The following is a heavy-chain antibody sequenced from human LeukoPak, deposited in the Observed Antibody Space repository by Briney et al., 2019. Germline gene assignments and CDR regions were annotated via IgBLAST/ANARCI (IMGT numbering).Heavy chain of an antibody. CDR1: GYNFPTYW. J-gene: IGHJ6*03. Sequence: GESLKISCKGSGYNFPTYWIGWVRQLPGKGLEWMGIIFPGDSDARYSPSFEGQVTMSADMSIRTVYLEWKSLKASDTAMYYCARHMELATSDPHFYSHIDLWGKGTAVTVAS. V-gene: IGHV5-51*01. CDR2: IFPGDSDA. CDR3: ARHMELATSDPHFYSHIDL. D-gene: IGHD5-24*01.